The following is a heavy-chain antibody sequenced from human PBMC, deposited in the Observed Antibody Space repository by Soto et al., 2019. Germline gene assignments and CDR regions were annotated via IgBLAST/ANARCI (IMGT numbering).Heavy chain of an antibody. V-gene: IGHV3-30-3*01. J-gene: IGHJ4*02. CDR2: ISYDGSNK. CDR1: GFTFSSYA. D-gene: IGHD3-10*01. CDR3: AKGRITMVRGVISNFDY. Sequence: SCAASGFTFSSYAMHWVRQAPGKGLEWVAVISYDGSNKYYADSVKGRFTISRDNSKNTLYLQMNSLRAEDTAVYYCAKGRITMVRGVISNFDYWGQGTLVTVSS.